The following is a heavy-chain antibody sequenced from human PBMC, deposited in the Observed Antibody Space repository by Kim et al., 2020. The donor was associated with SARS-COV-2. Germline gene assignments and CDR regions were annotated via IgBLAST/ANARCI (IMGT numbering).Heavy chain of an antibody. Sequence: ASVKVSCKASGYTFSSYGITWVRQAPGQGLEWMGWISGYNGNRNYAQKLQGRVTMTTDTSTSTAYMELRSLRSDDTAVYYCARWGLYRGNSYYYYGMDVWGQGTTVTVSS. V-gene: IGHV1-18*01. CDR1: GYTFSSYG. J-gene: IGHJ6*02. CDR2: ISGYNGNR. CDR3: ARWGLYRGNSYYYYGMDV. D-gene: IGHD1-26*01.